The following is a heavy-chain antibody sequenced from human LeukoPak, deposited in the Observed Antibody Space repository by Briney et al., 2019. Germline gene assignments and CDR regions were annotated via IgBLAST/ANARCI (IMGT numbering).Heavy chain of an antibody. Sequence: GASVKVSCKASGYTFTGYYMHWVRQAPGHGLEWMGWINPNSGGTNYAQKFQGRVTMTRDTSISTAYMELSRLRSDDTAVYYCASVVAAIIQDFGMDVWGQGTTVTVSS. V-gene: IGHV1-2*02. CDR3: ASVVAAIIQDFGMDV. D-gene: IGHD2-15*01. CDR1: GYTFTGYY. J-gene: IGHJ6*02. CDR2: INPNSGGT.